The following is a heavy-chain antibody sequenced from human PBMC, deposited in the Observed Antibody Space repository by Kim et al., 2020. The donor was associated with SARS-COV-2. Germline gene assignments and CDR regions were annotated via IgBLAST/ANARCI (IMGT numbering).Heavy chain of an antibody. V-gene: IGHV3-7*03. CDR2: IKHDGSQE. CDR3: ARTVAGRIDAFDI. D-gene: IGHD6-19*01. Sequence: GGSLRLSCAASGFTFGRFTFGSFWMSWVRQAPGKGLEWVANIKHDGSQEYYVDSMKGRFTISRDNAQNSLYLQMTSLRAEDTAVYYCARTVAGRIDAFDIWGQGTMVTVSS. J-gene: IGHJ3*02. CDR1: GFTFGRFTFGSFW.